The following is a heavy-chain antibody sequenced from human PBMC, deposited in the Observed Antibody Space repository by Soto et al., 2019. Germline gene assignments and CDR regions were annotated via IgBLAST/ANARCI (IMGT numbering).Heavy chain of an antibody. D-gene: IGHD3-9*01. CDR3: ARSRYFDWLLPFYYYGMDV. Sequence: GASVKVSCKASGGTFSSYAISWVRQAPGQGLEWMGGIIPIFCTANYAQKFQGRVTITADESTSTAYMELSSLRSEDTAVFYFARSRYFDWLLPFYYYGMDVWGQGTTVTVSS. V-gene: IGHV1-69*13. J-gene: IGHJ6*02. CDR1: GGTFSSYA. CDR2: IIPIFCTA.